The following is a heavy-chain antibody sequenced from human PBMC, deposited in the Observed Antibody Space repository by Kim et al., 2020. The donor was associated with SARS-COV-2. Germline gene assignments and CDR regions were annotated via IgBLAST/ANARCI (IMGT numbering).Heavy chain of an antibody. CDR3: ARGTRQWLSRHYYYYLDV. J-gene: IGHJ6*03. V-gene: IGHV4-34*01. Sequence: SETLSLTCAVSGGFFSVYYWSWLRQPPGKGLEWLGAINHSGCTNYNPSLKSRVTISVDTSKNQFSLKLSSVTAADPAVYYCARGTRQWLSRHYYYYLDVWGKGTTATVPS. CDR1: GGFFSVYY. D-gene: IGHD6-19*01. CDR2: INHSGCT.